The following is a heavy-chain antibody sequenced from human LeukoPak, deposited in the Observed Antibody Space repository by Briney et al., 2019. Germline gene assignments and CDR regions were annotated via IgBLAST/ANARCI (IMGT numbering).Heavy chain of an antibody. Sequence: ASVKVSCKASGYTFTGYYIHWVRQAPGQGLEWMGWFNPNSGGTNYAQKFQGRVTMTRDTSISTAYMELSRLRSDDTAVYYCARVVGSSTTNFDYWGQGTLVTVSS. D-gene: IGHD6-6*01. CDR1: GYTFTGYY. J-gene: IGHJ4*02. V-gene: IGHV1-2*02. CDR2: FNPNSGGT. CDR3: ARVVGSSTTNFDY.